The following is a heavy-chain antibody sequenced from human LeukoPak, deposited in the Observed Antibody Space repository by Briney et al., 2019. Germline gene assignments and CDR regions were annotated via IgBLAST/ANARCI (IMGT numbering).Heavy chain of an antibody. J-gene: IGHJ4*02. V-gene: IGHV3-20*04. CDR1: GFTFDDYG. D-gene: IGHD2-2*01. CDR3: ARVDWYCSSTSCPPDY. Sequence: LPGGSLRLSCSASGFTFDDYGMSWVRQAPGKGLEWVSGINWNGGSTGYADSVKGRFTISRDNAKNSLYLQMNSLRAEDTAVYYCARVDWYCSSTSCPPDYWGQGTLVTVSS. CDR2: INWNGGST.